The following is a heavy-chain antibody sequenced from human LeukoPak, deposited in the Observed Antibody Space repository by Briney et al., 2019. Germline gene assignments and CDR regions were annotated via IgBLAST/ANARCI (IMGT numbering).Heavy chain of an antibody. CDR1: GGSISSYY. V-gene: IGHV4-59*08. D-gene: IGHD3-22*01. J-gene: IGHJ3*02. Sequence: SETLSLTCTVSGGSISSYYWSWIRQPPGKGLEWTGYIYYSGSTNYNPSLKSRVTISVDTSKNQFSLKLSSVTATDTAVYYCARNTYYYDSSGYYRAFDIWGQGTMVTVSS. CDR2: IYYSGST. CDR3: ARNTYYYDSSGYYRAFDI.